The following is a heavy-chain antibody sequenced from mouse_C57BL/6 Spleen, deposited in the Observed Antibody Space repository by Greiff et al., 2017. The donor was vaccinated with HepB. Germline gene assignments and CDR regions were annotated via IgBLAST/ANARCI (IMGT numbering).Heavy chain of an antibody. D-gene: IGHD1-1*01. V-gene: IGHV1-69*01. Sequence: QVQLQQPGAELVMPGASVKLSCKASGYTFTSYWMHWVKQRPGQGLEWIGEIDPSDSYTNYNQKFKGKSTLTVDKSSSTAYMRLSSLTSEDSAVYYCARWGGSSSYYFDYWGQGTTLTVSS. CDR1: GYTFTSYW. CDR3: ARWGGSSSYYFDY. CDR2: IDPSDSYT. J-gene: IGHJ2*01.